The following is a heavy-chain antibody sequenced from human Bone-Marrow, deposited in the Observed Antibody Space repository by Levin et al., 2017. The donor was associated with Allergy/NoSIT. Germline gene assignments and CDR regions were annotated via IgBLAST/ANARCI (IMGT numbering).Heavy chain of an antibody. D-gene: IGHD2-15*01. J-gene: IGHJ4*02. CDR1: GFTFSSYA. V-gene: IGHV3-30-3*01. CDR3: ARDPGYCSGGSCKFGDY. CDR2: ISYDGSNK. Sequence: SCAASGFTFSSYAMHWVRQAPGKGLEWVAVISYDGSNKYYADSVKGRFTISRDNSKNTLYLQMNSLRAEDTAVYYCARDPGYCSGGSCKFGDYWGQGTLVTVSS.